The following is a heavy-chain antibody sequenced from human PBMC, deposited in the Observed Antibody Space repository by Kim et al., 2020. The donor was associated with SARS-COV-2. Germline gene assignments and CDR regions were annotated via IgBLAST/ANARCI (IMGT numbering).Heavy chain of an antibody. CDR1: GFTFSDHF. D-gene: IGHD3-22*01. CDR3: VRDRNYDSSGRSYWYFDL. V-gene: IGHV3-72*01. CDR2: TRNKANSYTT. J-gene: IGHJ2*01. Sequence: GGSLRLSCAASGFTFSDHFMDWVRQAPGKGLEWVGRTRNKANSYTTEYAASVKGRFTIARDDSKNSLYLQMNSLKTEDTAVYYCVRDRNYDSSGRSYWYFDLWGRGTLVTVSS.